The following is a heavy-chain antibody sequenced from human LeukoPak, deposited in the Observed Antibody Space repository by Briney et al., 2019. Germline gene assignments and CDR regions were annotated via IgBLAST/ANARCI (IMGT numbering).Heavy chain of an antibody. J-gene: IGHJ3*02. V-gene: IGHV3-48*01. D-gene: IGHD3-16*01. CDR2: ISSSSSTI. CDR1: GFTFSSYS. Sequence: GGSLRLSCAASGFTFSSYSMNWVRQAPGKGLEWVSYISSSSSTIYYADSVKGRFTISRDNAKNSLYLQMNSLRAEDTAVYYCARDWPNYATDAYDIWGQGTMVTVSS. CDR3: ARDWPNYATDAYDI.